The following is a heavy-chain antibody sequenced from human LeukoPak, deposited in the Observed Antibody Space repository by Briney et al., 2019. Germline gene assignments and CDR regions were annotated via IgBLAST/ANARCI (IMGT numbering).Heavy chain of an antibody. CDR3: ARGAEYYAIWRGYAGYSDY. CDR1: GYSISNGYY. Sequence: SETLSLTCTVSGYSISNGYYWGWIRQPPGKGLEWVGSISHRGSAYYNPSLRSRITISLDRSKQKFSLKLTSVTAADTAVYFCARGAEYYAIWRGYAGYSDYWGQGISVTVSS. D-gene: IGHD3-3*01. J-gene: IGHJ4*02. CDR2: ISHRGSA. V-gene: IGHV4-38-2*02.